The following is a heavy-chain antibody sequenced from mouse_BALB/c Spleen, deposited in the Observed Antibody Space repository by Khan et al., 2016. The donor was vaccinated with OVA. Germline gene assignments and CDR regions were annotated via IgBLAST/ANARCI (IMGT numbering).Heavy chain of an antibody. CDR3: ARSMITTWYFDV. V-gene: IGHV5-17*02. CDR1: GFTFSSFG. J-gene: IGHJ1*01. CDR2: ISSGSATI. Sequence: EVELVESGGGLVQPGGSRKLSCAASGFTFSSFGMHWVRQAPEKGLEWVAYISSGSATIYYADIVKGRFTISRDNPKNTLFLQMSSLRSEDTAMDYCARSMITTWYFDVWGAGTTVTVSS. D-gene: IGHD2-4*01.